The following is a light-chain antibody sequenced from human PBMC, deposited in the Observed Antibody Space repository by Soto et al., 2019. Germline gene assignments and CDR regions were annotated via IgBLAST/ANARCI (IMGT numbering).Light chain of an antibody. Sequence: QSVLTQPASVSGSPGQSITISCTGTSSDVGGYNYVSWYQQYPGKAPKLMIYEVTHRPSGVSNRFSGSKSGSTASPTISGLQAEDQANYYRSSSRSTSVYVFGTGTKVTVL. V-gene: IGLV2-14*01. CDR3: SSSRSTSVYV. CDR2: EVT. J-gene: IGLJ1*01. CDR1: SSDVGGYNY.